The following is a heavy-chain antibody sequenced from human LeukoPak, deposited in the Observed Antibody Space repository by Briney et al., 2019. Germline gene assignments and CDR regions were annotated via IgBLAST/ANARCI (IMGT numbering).Heavy chain of an antibody. J-gene: IGHJ4*02. CDR3: ARAGGNSVGY. Sequence: GSLRLSCAASGFTFSSYSMNWVRHAPGQGLEWVSFISSSSSYIYYADSVKGRFTISRDNAKKSLYLQMNSLRAEDTAVYYCARAGGNSVGYWGQGTLVTVSS. CDR1: GFTFSSYS. V-gene: IGHV3-21*01. D-gene: IGHD4-23*01. CDR2: ISSSSSYI.